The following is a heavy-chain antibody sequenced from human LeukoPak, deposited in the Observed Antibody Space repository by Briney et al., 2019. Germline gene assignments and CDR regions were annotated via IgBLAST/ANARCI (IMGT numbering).Heavy chain of an antibody. J-gene: IGHJ4*02. CDR3: ARGGARHFDY. V-gene: IGHV3-11*05. CDR2: ISTSSSST. Sequence: GGSLGLSCAASGFTFSNYEMNWIRQAPGKGLEWVSYISTSSSSTNYADSVKGRFTISRDNAKNSLYLQMNSLRVEDTAVYYCARGGARHFDYWGQGTLVTVSS. D-gene: IGHD4/OR15-4a*01. CDR1: GFTFSNYE.